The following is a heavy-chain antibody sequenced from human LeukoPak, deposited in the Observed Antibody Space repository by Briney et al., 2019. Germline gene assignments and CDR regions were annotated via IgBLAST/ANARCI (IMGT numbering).Heavy chain of an antibody. CDR1: GGSFSGYY. Sequence: SETLSLTCAVYGGSFSGYYWSWIRQPPGKGLEWIGEINHSGSTNYNPSLKSRVTISVDTSKNQFSLKLSSVTAADTAVYYCARVPLERRLDYWGQGTLVTVSS. CDR3: ARVPLERRLDY. J-gene: IGHJ4*02. CDR2: INHSGST. V-gene: IGHV4-34*01. D-gene: IGHD1-1*01.